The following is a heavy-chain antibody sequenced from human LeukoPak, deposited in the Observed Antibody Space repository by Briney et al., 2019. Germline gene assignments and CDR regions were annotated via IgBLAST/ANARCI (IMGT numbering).Heavy chain of an antibody. V-gene: IGHV3-21*01. Sequence: NTGGSLRLSCAASGFTFSSYWMHWVRQAPGKGLEWVSSISSSSSYIYYADSVKGRFTISRDNAKNSLYLQMNSLRAEDTAAYYCARVGSGYPNTYYYYGMDVWGQGTTVTVSS. CDR2: ISSSSSYI. CDR3: ARVGSGYPNTYYYYGMDV. CDR1: GFTFSSYW. J-gene: IGHJ6*02. D-gene: IGHD5-12*01.